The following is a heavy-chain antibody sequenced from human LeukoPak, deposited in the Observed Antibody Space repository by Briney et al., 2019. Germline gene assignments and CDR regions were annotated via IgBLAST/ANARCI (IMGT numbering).Heavy chain of an antibody. CDR2: ISSSSSYI. CDR1: GFTFSSYS. V-gene: IGHV3-21*01. Sequence: GGSLRLSCAASGFTFSSYSMNWVRQAPGKGLEWVSSISSSSSYIYYADSVKGRFTIPRDNAKNSLYLQMNSLRAEDTAVYYGARDSSSWYDYGMDVWGKGTTVTVSS. CDR3: ARDSSSWYDYGMDV. D-gene: IGHD6-13*01. J-gene: IGHJ6*04.